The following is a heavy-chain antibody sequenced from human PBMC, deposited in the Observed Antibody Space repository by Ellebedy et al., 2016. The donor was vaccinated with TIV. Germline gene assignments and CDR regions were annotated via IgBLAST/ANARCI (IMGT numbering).Heavy chain of an antibody. Sequence: SLKISCAASGFTFDDYAMHRVRQAPGKGLEWVSGSSWHSGSIGYADSVKGRFTISRDNAKNSLYLQMNSLRAEDTALYYCAKDSGDILTGSEMRYYFDYWGQGTLVTVSS. D-gene: IGHD3-9*01. CDR1: GFTFDDYA. V-gene: IGHV3-9*01. J-gene: IGHJ4*02. CDR2: SSWHSGSI. CDR3: AKDSGDILTGSEMRYYFDY.